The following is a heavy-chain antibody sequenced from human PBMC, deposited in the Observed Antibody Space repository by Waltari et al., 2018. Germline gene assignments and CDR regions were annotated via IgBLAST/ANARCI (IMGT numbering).Heavy chain of an antibody. CDR3: ARGGAYCSGGSCYSKAFDI. D-gene: IGHD2-15*01. V-gene: IGHV1-2*02. Sequence: QVQLVQSGAEVKKTGASVKVACKAAGYTFNGYYMRWVRRAPGAGLEWMGWINPNSGGTNYAQKFQGRVTMTRDTSISTAYMELSRLRSDDTSVYYCARGGAYCSGGSCYSKAFDIWGQGTMVTVSS. CDR1: GYTFNGYY. CDR2: INPNSGGT. J-gene: IGHJ3*02.